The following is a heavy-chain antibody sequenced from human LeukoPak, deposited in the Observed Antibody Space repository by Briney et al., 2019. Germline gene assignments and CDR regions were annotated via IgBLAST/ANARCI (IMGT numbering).Heavy chain of an antibody. J-gene: IGHJ4*02. Sequence: SETLSLTCTVSGGSISSSSYSWGWIRQPPGKGLEWIGSIYYSGSTYYDPSLKSRVTISVDTSKNQFSLKLSSVTAADTAVYYCASGFNYDSSGYPGQVDYWGQGTLVTVSS. CDR1: GGSISSSSYS. CDR3: ASGFNYDSSGYPGQVDY. CDR2: IYYSGST. V-gene: IGHV4-39*01. D-gene: IGHD3-22*01.